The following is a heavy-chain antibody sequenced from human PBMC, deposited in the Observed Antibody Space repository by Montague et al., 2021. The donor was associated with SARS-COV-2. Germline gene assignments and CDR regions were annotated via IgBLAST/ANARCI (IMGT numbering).Heavy chain of an antibody. CDR2: TYYRSKWYN. CDR1: GDSVSSNSAT. Sequence: CAISGDSVSSNSATWNWVRQSPSIRREWLGRTYYRSKWYNDYAVSVRGRVTINPDTSKNQFSLQLNSVTPEDTAIYYCTSGREGNYNVMDVWGQGTTVTVSS. J-gene: IGHJ6*02. CDR3: TSGREGNYNVMDV. V-gene: IGHV6-1*01. D-gene: IGHD1-1*01.